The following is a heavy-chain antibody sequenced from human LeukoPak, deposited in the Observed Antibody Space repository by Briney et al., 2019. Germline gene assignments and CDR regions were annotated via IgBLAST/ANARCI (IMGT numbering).Heavy chain of an antibody. CDR2: ISGSGGST. J-gene: IGHJ4*02. CDR1: GFTFSSYA. D-gene: IGHD6-19*01. Sequence: PGGSLGLSCAASGFTFSSYAMSWVRQAPGKGLEWVSAISGSGGSTYYADSVKGRFTISRDNSKNTLYLQMNSLRAEDTAVYYCAKDGEQWLVTRLDYWGQGTLVTVSS. CDR3: AKDGEQWLVTRLDY. V-gene: IGHV3-23*01.